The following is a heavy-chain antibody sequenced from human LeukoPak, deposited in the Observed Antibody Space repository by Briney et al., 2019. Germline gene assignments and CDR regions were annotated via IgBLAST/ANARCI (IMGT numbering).Heavy chain of an antibody. D-gene: IGHD2-21*01. CDR2: IYTSGST. J-gene: IGHJ3*02. V-gene: IGHV4-4*07. CDR3: ARYQTYYDAFDI. Sequence: SETLSLTCTVSGGSTSSYYWSWIRQPAGKGLEWIGRIYTSGSTNYNPSLKSRVTMSVDTSKNQFSLKLSSVTAADTAVYYCARYQTYYDAFDIWGQGTMVTVSS. CDR1: GGSTSSYY.